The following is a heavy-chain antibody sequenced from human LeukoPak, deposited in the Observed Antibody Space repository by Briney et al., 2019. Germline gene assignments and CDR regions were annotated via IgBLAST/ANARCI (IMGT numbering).Heavy chain of an antibody. D-gene: IGHD1-26*01. CDR1: GCSFSNYY. CDR3: VTGRYSYGWYDH. CDR2: MYYGGST. V-gene: IGHV4-59*13. J-gene: IGHJ5*02. Sequence: AETLTLTCAASGCSFSNYYWSWIRQPPGKGLEWIGYMYYGGSTNYNPSPKSRVITSMDTSKKQFSLKLNSETTADTGVYYCVTGRYSYGWYDHWGQGILVIVSS.